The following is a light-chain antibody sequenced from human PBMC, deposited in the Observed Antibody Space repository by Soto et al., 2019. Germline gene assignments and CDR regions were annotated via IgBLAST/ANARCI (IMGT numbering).Light chain of an antibody. V-gene: IGLV2-14*01. CDR1: SSDVGFYKY. CDR2: EVT. Sequence: QSALTQPASVSGSPGQSIAISRTGSSSDVGFYKYVSWYQQHPGKVPNLILYEVTNRPSGVSNRFSGAKSGNTASLTISGLQAEDEADYYCCSYTTSSTRVFGSGTKLTVL. J-gene: IGLJ1*01. CDR3: CSYTTSSTRV.